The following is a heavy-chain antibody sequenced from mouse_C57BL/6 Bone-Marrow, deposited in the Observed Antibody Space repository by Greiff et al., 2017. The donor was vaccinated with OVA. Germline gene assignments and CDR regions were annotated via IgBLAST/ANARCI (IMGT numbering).Heavy chain of an antibody. CDR1: GYTFTEYT. D-gene: IGHD2-3*01. CDR3: ARNEEGWLLSAWGAY. CDR2: FYPGSGSI. V-gene: IGHV1-62-2*01. Sequence: QVQLKESGAELVKPGASVKLSCKASGYTFTEYTIHWVKQRSGQGLEWIGWFYPGSGSIKYNEQFKDKAPLTADTSSSTVYIELSRLKSEDFAGYVCARNEEGWLLSAWGAYWGQGTLVTVSA. J-gene: IGHJ3*01.